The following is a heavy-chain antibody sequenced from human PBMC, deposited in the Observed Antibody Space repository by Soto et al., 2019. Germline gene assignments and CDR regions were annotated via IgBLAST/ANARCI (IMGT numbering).Heavy chain of an antibody. Sequence: SGPTLVNPTQALTLTCTFSGFSLSTSGMCVSWIRQPPGKALEWLARIDWDDDKYYSTSLKTRLTISKDTSKNQVVLTMTNMDPVDTATYYCARIHGGHSGSYLNYFDYWGQGTLVTVSS. D-gene: IGHD1-26*01. J-gene: IGHJ4*02. CDR3: ARIHGGHSGSYLNYFDY. V-gene: IGHV2-70*11. CDR1: GFSLSTSGMC. CDR2: IDWDDDK.